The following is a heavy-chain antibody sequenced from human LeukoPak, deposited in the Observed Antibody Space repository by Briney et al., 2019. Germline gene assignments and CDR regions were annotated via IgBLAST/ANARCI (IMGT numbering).Heavy chain of an antibody. J-gene: IGHJ5*02. V-gene: IGHV4-30-2*01. CDR2: IYHSGST. Sequence: SETLSLTCAVSGGSISSGGYSWSWIRQPPGRGLEWIGYIYHSGSTYYNPSLKSRVTISVDRSKNRFSLKLSSVTAADTAVYYCARGQDWFDPWGQGTLVTVSS. CDR1: GGSISSGGYS. CDR3: ARGQDWFDP.